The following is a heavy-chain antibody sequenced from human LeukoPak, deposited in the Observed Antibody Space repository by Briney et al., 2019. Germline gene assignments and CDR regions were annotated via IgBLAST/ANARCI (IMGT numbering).Heavy chain of an antibody. CDR2: ISDSGGST. V-gene: IGHV3-23*01. D-gene: IGHD4-11*01. CDR3: AKELQSDY. Sequence: GGSLRLSCAASGFIFSSYAMGWVRQAPGRGLEWVSGISDSGGSTFYADSVKGRFTISRDNSKNTLYLQMNSLRAEDTAVYYCAKELQSDYWGQGTLVTVSS. CDR1: GFIFSSYA. J-gene: IGHJ4*02.